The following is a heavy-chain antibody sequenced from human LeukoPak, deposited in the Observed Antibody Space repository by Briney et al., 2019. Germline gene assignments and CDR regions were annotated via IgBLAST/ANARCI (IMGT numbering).Heavy chain of an antibody. J-gene: IGHJ4*02. CDR1: GFTVSSNY. Sequence: PGGSLRLSCAASGFTVSSNYMSWVRQAPGKGLEWVSAISGSGGSTYYADSVKGRFTISRDNSKNTLYLQMNSLRAEDTAVYYCARLKNSGSYLAADYWGQGTLVTVSS. CDR3: ARLKNSGSYLAADY. D-gene: IGHD1-26*01. CDR2: ISGSGGST. V-gene: IGHV3-23*01.